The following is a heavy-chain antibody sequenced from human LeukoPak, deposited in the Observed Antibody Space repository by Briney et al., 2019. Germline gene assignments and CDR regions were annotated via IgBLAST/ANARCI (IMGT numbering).Heavy chain of an antibody. J-gene: IGHJ3*02. V-gene: IGHV3-30*18. Sequence: GGSLRLSCAASGFTFSSYGMHWVRQAPGKGLEWVAVISYDGSNKYYADSVKGRFTISRDNSKNTLYLQMNSLRAEDTAVYYCAKADNSGYDWDALDIWGQGTMVTVSS. CDR3: AKADNSGYDWDALDI. D-gene: IGHD5-12*01. CDR2: ISYDGSNK. CDR1: GFTFSSYG.